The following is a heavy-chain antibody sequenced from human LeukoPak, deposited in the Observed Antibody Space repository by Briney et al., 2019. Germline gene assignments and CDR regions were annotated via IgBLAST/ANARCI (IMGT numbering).Heavy chain of an antibody. J-gene: IGHJ4*02. CDR3: ARDRGSGLWFGELIFDY. V-gene: IGHV3-21*01. Sequence: NPGGSLRLSCAASGFTFSSYSMNWVRQAPGKGLEWVSSISSSSSYTYYADSVKGRFTIYRDNAKNSLYLQMNSLRAEDTAVYYCARDRGSGLWFGELIFDYWGQGTLVTVSS. CDR2: ISSSSSYT. D-gene: IGHD3-10*01. CDR1: GFTFSSYS.